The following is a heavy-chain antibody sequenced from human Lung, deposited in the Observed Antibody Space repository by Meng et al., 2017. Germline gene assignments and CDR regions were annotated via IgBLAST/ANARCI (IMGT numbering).Heavy chain of an antibody. D-gene: IGHD6-6*01. J-gene: IGHJ4*02. V-gene: IGHV3-23*01. Sequence: EVQLLESGGGLVQPGGSLRLSCVASGFTFSSYAMTWVRQAPGKGLEWVSSISGSGGSTYYADSVRGRFTISRDNSKNTVYLQMNNLRAEDTAIYYCVRRIEYSSSSGYWGQGTLVTVSS. CDR2: ISGSGGST. CDR3: VRRIEYSSSSGY. CDR1: GFTFSSYA.